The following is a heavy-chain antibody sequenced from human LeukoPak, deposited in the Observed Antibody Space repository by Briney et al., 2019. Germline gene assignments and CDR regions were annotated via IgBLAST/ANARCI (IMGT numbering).Heavy chain of an antibody. CDR1: GFTFSSYA. V-gene: IGHV3-30*14. J-gene: IGHJ6*02. CDR3: AREVNYYGMDV. Sequence: GGFLRLSCAASGFTFSSYAMHWVRQAPGKGLEWVAVISYDGSNKYYADSVKGRFTISRDNSKNTLYLQMNSLRAEDTAVYYCAREVNYYGMDVWGQGTTVTVSS. CDR2: ISYDGSNK.